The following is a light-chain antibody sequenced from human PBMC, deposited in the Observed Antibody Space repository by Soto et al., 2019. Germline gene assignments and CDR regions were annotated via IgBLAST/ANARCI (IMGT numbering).Light chain of an antibody. Sequence: DIQMTQSPSSLSASVGDRVTITCRASQSISTYLNWYQHKPGKAPNLLIYSASTLQSGVPSRFTGSGSGTDFTLTISSLRPEDFATYYCQQSDSAPIFTFGPGTKVDIK. J-gene: IGKJ3*01. CDR1: QSISTY. CDR3: QQSDSAPIFT. V-gene: IGKV1-39*01. CDR2: SAS.